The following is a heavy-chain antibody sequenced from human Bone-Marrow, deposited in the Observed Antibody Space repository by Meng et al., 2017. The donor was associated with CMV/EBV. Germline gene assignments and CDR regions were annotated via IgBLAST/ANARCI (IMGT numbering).Heavy chain of an antibody. V-gene: IGHV3-30-3*01. Sequence: GGSLRLSCAASGFTFSSYWMSWVRQAPGKGLEWVAVISYDGSIKYYADSVEGRFTISRDNSKNTLYLQMNSLRVEHTAVYYCARDADSFGVVIRGAFEIWGQGTMVTVSS. CDR1: GFTFSSYW. D-gene: IGHD3-3*01. CDR3: ARDADSFGVVIRGAFEI. CDR2: ISYDGSIK. J-gene: IGHJ3*02.